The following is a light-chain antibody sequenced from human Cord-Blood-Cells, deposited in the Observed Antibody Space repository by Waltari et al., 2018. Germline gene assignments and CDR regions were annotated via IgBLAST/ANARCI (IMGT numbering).Light chain of an antibody. CDR3: QQYYSTPWT. V-gene: IGKV4-1*01. CDR1: QSVLYSSNNKNY. J-gene: IGKJ1*01. Sequence: DIVMTQSPDYLAVSLGERATINFKSSQSVLYSSNNKNYLAWYQQKPGQPPKLLIYWASTRESGVPDRFSGSGSGTDFTLTISSLQAEDVAVYYCQQYYSTPWTFGQGP. CDR2: WAS.